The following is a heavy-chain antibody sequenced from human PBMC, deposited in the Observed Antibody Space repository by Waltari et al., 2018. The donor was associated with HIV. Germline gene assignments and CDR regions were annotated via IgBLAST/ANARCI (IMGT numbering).Heavy chain of an antibody. J-gene: IGHJ6*02. D-gene: IGHD2-21*02. CDR3: ARGDWHPNFGMDV. CDR2: LYSGGDT. V-gene: IGHV3-53*01. Sequence: EGQLEESGGGLVQPGGSLRLSWVGSGGSGSGTYVNWVRQAAGKGLEWVSVLYSGGDTKYADSVGGRFTVSRDDSKNMVVLQMKSLRVEDSAIYYCARGDWHPNFGMDVWGPGTTVTVSS. CDR1: GGSGSGTY.